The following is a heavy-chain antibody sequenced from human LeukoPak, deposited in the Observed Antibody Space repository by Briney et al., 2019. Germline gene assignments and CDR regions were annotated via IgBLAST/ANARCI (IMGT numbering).Heavy chain of an antibody. D-gene: IGHD4-17*01. CDR1: GFTFSSYT. J-gene: IGHJ5*02. CDR3: ARGATTTRFGRFDP. V-gene: IGHV3-21*01. CDR2: ISSGSSYI. Sequence: GGSLRLSCAASGFTFSSYTMNWVRQAPGKGLEWVSIISSGSSYIHYADSVKGRFTISRDNPKKSLYLQMNSLRAEDTAVYYCARGATTTRFGRFDPWGQGTLVIVSS.